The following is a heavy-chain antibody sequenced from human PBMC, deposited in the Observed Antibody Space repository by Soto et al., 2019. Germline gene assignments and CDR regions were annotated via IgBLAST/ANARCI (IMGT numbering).Heavy chain of an antibody. V-gene: IGHV1-18*01. CDR1: GYTFTSYG. CDR3: ARDLSYGLCDY. CDR2: ISAHNGNT. Sequence: QVQLVQSGAEVKKPGASVKVSCKASGYTFTSYGISWVRQAPGQGLEWMGWISAHNGNTKYAQKLPGRVTMTTDTSTSTAYMEMRSLRSDDTAVSYCARDLSYGLCDYWGQGTLVTVSS. J-gene: IGHJ4*02. D-gene: IGHD5-18*01.